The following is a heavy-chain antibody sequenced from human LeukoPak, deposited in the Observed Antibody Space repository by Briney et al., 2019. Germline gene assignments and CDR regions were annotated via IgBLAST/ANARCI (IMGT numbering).Heavy chain of an antibody. V-gene: IGHV4-34*01. Sequence: SETLSLTCAVYGGSFSGYYWSWIRQPPGKGLEWIGGINHSGSTNYNPSLKSRVTISVDTSKNQFSLKLSSVTAADTAVYYCAREKMATNWFDPWGQGTLVTVSS. D-gene: IGHD5-24*01. J-gene: IGHJ5*02. CDR2: INHSGST. CDR3: AREKMATNWFDP. CDR1: GGSFSGYY.